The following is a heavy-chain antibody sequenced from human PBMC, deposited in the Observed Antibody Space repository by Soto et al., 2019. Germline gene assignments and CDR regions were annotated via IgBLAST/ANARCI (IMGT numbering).Heavy chain of an antibody. CDR3: ARGGFGVVVTATPFDY. CDR2: IIPIFGTA. Sequence: QVQLVQSGAEVKKPGSSVKVSCKASGGTFSSYAISWVRQAPGRGLEWMGGIIPIFGTANYAQKFQGRVTITADESTSTAYMELSSLRSEDTAVYYCARGGFGVVVTATPFDYWGQGTLVTVSS. D-gene: IGHD2-21*02. CDR1: GGTFSSYA. J-gene: IGHJ4*02. V-gene: IGHV1-69*01.